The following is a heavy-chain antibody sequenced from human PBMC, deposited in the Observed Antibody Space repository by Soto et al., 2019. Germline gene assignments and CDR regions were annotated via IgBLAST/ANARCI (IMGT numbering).Heavy chain of an antibody. V-gene: IGHV4-59*01. CDR1: GDSLNNYY. CDR2: IYYSGST. CDR3: ARSSGWDFDY. D-gene: IGHD6-19*01. Sequence: QVQLQESGPGLVTPSETLSLTCTVSGDSLNNYYWPWVRQPPGKSLEWIGYIYYSGSTNYNPSLKSRVTISIDTSKNQFSLNLISVTAADTAVYYCARSSGWDFDYWGQGTLVTVSS. J-gene: IGHJ4*02.